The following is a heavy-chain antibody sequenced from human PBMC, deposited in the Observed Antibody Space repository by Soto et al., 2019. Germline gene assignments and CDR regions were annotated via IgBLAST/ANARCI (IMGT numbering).Heavy chain of an antibody. CDR3: ARGYYDSSGQSNTFDI. J-gene: IGHJ3*02. D-gene: IGHD3-22*01. V-gene: IGHV4-59*11. CDR1: GASISSPY. Sequence: SETLSLTSTVSGASISSPYWSCIRQSPGKGLEWIGYVYYSGSTNYNPSLKSRVTISVDTSKNQLSLKLSSVTAADTAVYYCARGYYDSSGQSNTFDIWGQGTMVT. CDR2: VYYSGST.